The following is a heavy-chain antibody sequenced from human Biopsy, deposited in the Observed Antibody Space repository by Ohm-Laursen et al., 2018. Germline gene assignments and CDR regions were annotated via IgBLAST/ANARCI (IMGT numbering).Heavy chain of an antibody. J-gene: IGHJ6*02. Sequence: SVKVSCKASGYTFGNFGVSWVRQAPGQGLEWMGWISAYNSNKTNYAQNFQDRVTMTADTSTQVAYMELRSLRSDDTAIYYCARDRYRWDMAAVVAAHYNEYYHALDVWGQGTAVTVSS. V-gene: IGHV1-18*01. CDR1: GYTFGNFG. CDR2: ISAYNSNKT. D-gene: IGHD2-15*01. CDR3: ARDRYRWDMAAVVAAHYNEYYHALDV.